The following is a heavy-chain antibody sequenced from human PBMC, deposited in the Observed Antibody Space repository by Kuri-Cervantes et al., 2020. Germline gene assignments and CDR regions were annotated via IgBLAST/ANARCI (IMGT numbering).Heavy chain of an antibody. V-gene: IGHV4-34*01. CDR3: ARQGYGSTTPEFDP. J-gene: IGHJ5*02. CDR1: GGSFSGYY. CDR2: INHSGSS. D-gene: IGHD2-2*01. Sequence: SETLSLTCAVYGGSFSGYYWSWIRQPPGKGLEWIGKINHSGSSNYNPSLKSRVTISVDTSKNQFSLKLSSVTAADTAVYYCARQGYGSTTPEFDPWGQGTLVTVSS.